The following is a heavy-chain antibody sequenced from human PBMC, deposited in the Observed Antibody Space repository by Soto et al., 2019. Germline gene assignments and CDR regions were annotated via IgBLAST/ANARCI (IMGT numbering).Heavy chain of an antibody. V-gene: IGHV3-49*03. CDR1: GFTFGDYA. D-gene: IGHD2-15*01. J-gene: IGHJ4*02. Sequence: EVQLVESGGGLVQPGRSLRLSCTASGFTFGDYAMSWFRQAPGKGLEWVGFIRSKAYGGTTEYAASVKGRFTISRDDSKSIAYLQMNSLKTGDTAVYYCTWGCSGGSCYSHPFDYWGQGTLVTVSS. CDR2: IRSKAYGGTT. CDR3: TWGCSGGSCYSHPFDY.